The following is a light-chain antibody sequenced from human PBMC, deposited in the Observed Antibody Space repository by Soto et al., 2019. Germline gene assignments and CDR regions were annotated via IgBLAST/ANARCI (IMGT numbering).Light chain of an antibody. J-gene: IGKJ5*01. CDR2: DAS. CDR1: QGISNF. CDR3: QKYSSVIT. Sequence: DIQMTQSPSSLSASVGDRVTITCRASQGISNFLAWYQQKPGKVPKLLISDASTLQSGVPSRFSGSGSGTNFSLTITSLQPADVATHHCQKYSSVITFGQRTRLEIK. V-gene: IGKV1-27*01.